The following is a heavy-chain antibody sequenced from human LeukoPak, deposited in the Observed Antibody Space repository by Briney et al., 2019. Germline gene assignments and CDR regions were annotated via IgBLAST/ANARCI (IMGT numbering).Heavy chain of an antibody. D-gene: IGHD3-22*01. CDR2: INSDGSST. J-gene: IGHJ4*02. Sequence: GGSLRLSCAASGFNFSSYWMHWVRQAPGKGLVWVSRINSDGSSTSYADSVKGRFTISRDNSKNTLYLQMNSLRAEDTAVYYCARGGDYYDSSGYYQFDYRGQGTLVTVSS. CDR3: ARGGDYYDSSGYYQFDY. V-gene: IGHV3-74*01. CDR1: GFNFSSYW.